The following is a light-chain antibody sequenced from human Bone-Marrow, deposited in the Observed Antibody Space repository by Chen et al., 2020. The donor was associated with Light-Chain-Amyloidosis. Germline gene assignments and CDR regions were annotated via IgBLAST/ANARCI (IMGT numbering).Light chain of an antibody. CDR2: EVT. CDR1: SSDVGGDNH. CDR3: SSYTITHTLV. V-gene: IGLV2-14*01. Sequence: QYALTQPASVSGSPGQSIPISGTGTSSDVGGDNHGSWYQQHPDKAPKLMIYEVTNRPSWVPDRFSGSKSDNTASLTISGLQTEDEADYFCSSYTITHTLVFGSGTRVTVL. J-gene: IGLJ1*01.